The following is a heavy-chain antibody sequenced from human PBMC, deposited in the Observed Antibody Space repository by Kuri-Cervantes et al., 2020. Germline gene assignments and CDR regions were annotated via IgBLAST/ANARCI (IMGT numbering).Heavy chain of an antibody. CDR3: AGLRGVAFMDV. Sequence: GSLRLSCAVSGGSISSSNRWCWVRQPPGKGLERIGKFYQSGSTNDNPSLKSRITITVDKSKNQFSLKLSSVTAADTAVYYCAGLRGVAFMDVWGQGTTVTVSS. CDR1: GGSISSSNR. CDR2: FYQSGST. D-gene: IGHD3-10*01. V-gene: IGHV4-4*02. J-gene: IGHJ6*02.